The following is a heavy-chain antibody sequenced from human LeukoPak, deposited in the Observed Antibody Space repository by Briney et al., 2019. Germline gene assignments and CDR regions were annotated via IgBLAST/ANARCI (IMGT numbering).Heavy chain of an antibody. CDR3: ARLPEYSYGLGVDY. CDR1: GFTFSSYG. CDR2: IYYSGST. J-gene: IGHJ4*02. D-gene: IGHD5-18*01. Sequence: PGGSLRLSCAASGFTFSSYGMSWVRQPPGKGLEWIGSIYYSGSTYYNPSLKSRVTISVDTSKNQFSLKLSSVTAADTAVYYCARLPEYSYGLGVDYWGQGTLVTVSS. V-gene: IGHV4-39*01.